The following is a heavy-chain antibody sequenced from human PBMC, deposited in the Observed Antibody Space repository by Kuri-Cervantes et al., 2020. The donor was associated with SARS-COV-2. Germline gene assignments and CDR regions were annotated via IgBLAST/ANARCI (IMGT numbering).Heavy chain of an antibody. CDR3: ARGDAFDI. CDR2: ISYDGSNK. CDR1: GFTFRSYW. Sequence: GGSLRLSCAASGFTFRSYWMTWVRQAPGKGLEWVAVISYDGSNKYYADSVKGRFTISRDNSKNTLYLQMNSLRAEDTAVYYCARGDAFDIWGQGTMVTVSS. J-gene: IGHJ3*02. V-gene: IGHV3-30-3*01.